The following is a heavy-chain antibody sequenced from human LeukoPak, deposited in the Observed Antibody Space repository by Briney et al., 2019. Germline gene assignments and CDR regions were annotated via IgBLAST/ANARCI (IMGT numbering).Heavy chain of an antibody. CDR2: ISGSGGST. CDR3: ANRGIAAAGTGGVDY. V-gene: IGHV3-23*01. D-gene: IGHD6-13*01. Sequence: GRSLRLSCAASGFTFSSYAMSWVRQAPGKGLEWVSAISGSGGSTYYADSVKGRFTISRDNSKNTLYLQMNSLRAEDTAVYYCANRGIAAAGTGGVDYWGQGTLVTVSS. CDR1: GFTFSSYA. J-gene: IGHJ4*02.